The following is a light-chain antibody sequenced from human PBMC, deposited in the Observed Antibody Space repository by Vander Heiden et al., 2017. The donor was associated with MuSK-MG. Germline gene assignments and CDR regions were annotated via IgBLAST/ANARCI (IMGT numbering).Light chain of an antibody. J-gene: IGKJ4*01. Sequence: IQLTQSPSSLSASVGDRVTITWRASQGISSYLKWYQQKPGKAPKLLIYAASSLQSGVPSRFRGSGSGTDFSLTISSLQPEDFATYYCQQRYSYPFTFGGGTKVDIK. CDR3: QQRYSYPFT. V-gene: IGKV1-39*01. CDR1: QGISSY. CDR2: AAS.